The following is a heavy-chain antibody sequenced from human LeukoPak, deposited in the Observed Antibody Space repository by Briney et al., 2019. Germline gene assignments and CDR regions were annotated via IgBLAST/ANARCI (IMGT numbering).Heavy chain of an antibody. J-gene: IGHJ4*02. D-gene: IGHD4-17*01. V-gene: IGHV3-74*01. CDR1: GFTFSRYW. CDR2: INSDVSST. Sequence: GGSLTLSCAASGFTFSRYWMHWVRQAPGKGLVWVSRINSDVSSTSYADSVKGRFTISRDNAKNTLYLQMNSLRAEDTAVYYCARDSPIRVFDSWGQGTLVTVSS. CDR3: ARDSPIRVFDS.